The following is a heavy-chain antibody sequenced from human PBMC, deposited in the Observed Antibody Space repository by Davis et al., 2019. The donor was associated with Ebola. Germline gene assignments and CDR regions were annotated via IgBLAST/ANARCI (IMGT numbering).Heavy chain of an antibody. V-gene: IGHV3-7*01. J-gene: IGHJ4*02. CDR2: IKEDGSEK. CDR1: GFTFRSYW. D-gene: IGHD6-19*01. Sequence: PGGSLRLSCAASGFTFRSYWMSWVRQAPGKGLEWVAKIKEDGSEKLEVDSVKGRFTISRDNAKNLLYLQMNSLRAEDTAVYYCARDMISGWKFDYWGQGSLVTVSS. CDR3: ARDMISGWKFDY.